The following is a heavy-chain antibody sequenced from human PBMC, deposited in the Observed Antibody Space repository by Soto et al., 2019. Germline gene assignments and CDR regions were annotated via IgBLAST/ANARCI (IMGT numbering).Heavy chain of an antibody. V-gene: IGHV1-69*01. Sequence: QVQLVQSGAEVKKPGSSVKVSCKASGGTFSSYAISWVRQAPGQGLEWMGGIIPIFGTANYAQKFQGRVTITADESTSTAYMELSSLRSEDTAVYYCARDRRRLRDGDVSLGYFDYWGQGTLVTVSS. CDR3: ARDRRRLRDGDVSLGYFDY. J-gene: IGHJ4*02. CDR1: GGTFSSYA. CDR2: IIPIFGTA. D-gene: IGHD4-17*01.